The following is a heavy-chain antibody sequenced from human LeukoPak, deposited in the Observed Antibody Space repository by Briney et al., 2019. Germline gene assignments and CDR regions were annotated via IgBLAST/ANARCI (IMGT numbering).Heavy chain of an antibody. D-gene: IGHD3-22*01. Sequence: GGSLRLSCAASGFTFSNYAMSWVRQAPGKGLEWVSSIIGSGGGTYYADPVKGRFTISRDNSKNTLYLQMNSLRAEDTAVYYCAKDTTIPNSSGYFDYWGQGTLVTVSS. J-gene: IGHJ4*02. CDR3: AKDTTIPNSSGYFDY. CDR2: IIGSGGGT. CDR1: GFTFSNYA. V-gene: IGHV3-23*01.